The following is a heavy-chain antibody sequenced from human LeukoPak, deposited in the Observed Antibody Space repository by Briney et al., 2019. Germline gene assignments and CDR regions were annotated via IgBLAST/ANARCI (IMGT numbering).Heavy chain of an antibody. CDR3: ATDSRSSWYQGLDY. CDR1: GFTFSTYN. CDR2: ISSDSSYI. D-gene: IGHD6-13*01. J-gene: IGHJ4*02. V-gene: IGHV3-21*01. Sequence: PGGSLRFSCAASGFTFSTYNVNWVRQAPGKGLEWVSSISSDSSYIYYADSVKGRFTISRDNAKNSLYLQMNSLRAEDTAIYYCATDSRSSWYQGLDYWAQGTLVTVSS.